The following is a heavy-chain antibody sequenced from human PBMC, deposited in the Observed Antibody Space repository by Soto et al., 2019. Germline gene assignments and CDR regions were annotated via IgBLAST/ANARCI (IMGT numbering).Heavy chain of an antibody. V-gene: IGHV4-30-2*01. D-gene: IGHD3-10*01. CDR3: ARSGHYYGSGSYYRPLPSDY. J-gene: IGHJ4*02. Sequence: LSLTCAVSGGSISSGGYSWSWIRQPPGKGLEWIGYIYHSGSTYYNPSLKSRVTISVDRSKNQFSLKLSSVTAADTAVYYCARSGHYYGSGSYYRPLPSDYWGQGTLVTVSS. CDR2: IYHSGST. CDR1: GGSISSGGYS.